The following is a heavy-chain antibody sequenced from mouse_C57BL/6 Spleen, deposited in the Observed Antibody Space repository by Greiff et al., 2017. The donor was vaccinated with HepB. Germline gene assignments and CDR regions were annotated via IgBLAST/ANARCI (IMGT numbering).Heavy chain of an antibody. CDR1: GYSFTGYY. V-gene: IGHV1-42*01. J-gene: IGHJ2*01. D-gene: IGHD1-1*01. CDR2: INPSTGGT. CDR3: ARTTTVVEY. Sequence: EVQVVESGPELVKPGASVKISCKASGYSFTGYYMNWVKQSPEKSLEWIGEINPSTGGTTYNQKFKAKATLTVDKSSSTAYMQLKSLTSEDSAVYYCARTTTVVEYWGQGTTLTVSS.